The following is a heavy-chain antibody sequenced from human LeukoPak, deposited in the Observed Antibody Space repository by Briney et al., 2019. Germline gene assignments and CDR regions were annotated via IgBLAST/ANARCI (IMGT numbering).Heavy chain of an antibody. D-gene: IGHD3-22*01. V-gene: IGHV3-23*01. Sequence: QSGGSLRLSCAASGFTFSNYAMSWVRQAPGKGLEWVSGISGSGGSTYYADSVKGRLTISRDNSKNTLYLQMDSLRAEDTAVYYCAKVGIRISLIVGVFTTADDWYFDLWGRGTLVTVSS. CDR3: AKVGIRISLIVGVFTTADDWYFDL. J-gene: IGHJ2*01. CDR2: ISGSGGST. CDR1: GFTFSNYA.